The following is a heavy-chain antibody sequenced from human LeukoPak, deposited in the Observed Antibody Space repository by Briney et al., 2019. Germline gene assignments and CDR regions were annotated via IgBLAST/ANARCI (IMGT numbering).Heavy chain of an antibody. CDR2: ISGSGGST. Sequence: PGGPLRLSCAASGFTFSSYAMSWVRQAPGKGLEWVSAISGSGGSTYYADSVKGRFTISRDNSKNTLYLQMNSLRAEDTAVYYCAKSPVYYDYVWGSYRYPNWFDPWGQGTLVTVSS. J-gene: IGHJ5*02. D-gene: IGHD3-16*02. CDR3: AKSPVYYDYVWGSYRYPNWFDP. V-gene: IGHV3-23*01. CDR1: GFTFSSYA.